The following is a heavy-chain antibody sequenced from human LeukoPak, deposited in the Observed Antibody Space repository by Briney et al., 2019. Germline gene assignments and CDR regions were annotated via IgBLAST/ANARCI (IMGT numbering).Heavy chain of an antibody. J-gene: IGHJ4*02. CDR3: ARGGLYYGSGSLYYFDY. CDR1: GGSLSSYY. D-gene: IGHD3-10*01. V-gene: IGHV4-59*01. CDR2: IYYSGST. Sequence: AGTLSLTCTVSGGSLSSYYWSWLRQPPGKGLEGIGHIYYSGSTNYNPSLTSRVTISVDTSKNQFSLKLSSVTAADTAVYYCARGGLYYGSGSLYYFDYWGQGTLVTVSS.